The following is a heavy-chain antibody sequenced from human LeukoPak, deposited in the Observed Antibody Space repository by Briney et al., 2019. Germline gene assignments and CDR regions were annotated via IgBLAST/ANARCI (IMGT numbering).Heavy chain of an antibody. CDR3: AKTGGPWD. V-gene: IGHV3-53*01. D-gene: IGHD7-27*01. J-gene: IGHJ4*02. CDR2: IYRDGST. Sequence: GSLGLSCAASGFTVSNSYMTWVRQAPGKGLEWVSVIYRDGSTYYADSVKGRFTISRDNSKNTLYLQMNSLRAEDTAVYYCAKTGGPWDWGQGALVTVSS. CDR1: GFTVSNSY.